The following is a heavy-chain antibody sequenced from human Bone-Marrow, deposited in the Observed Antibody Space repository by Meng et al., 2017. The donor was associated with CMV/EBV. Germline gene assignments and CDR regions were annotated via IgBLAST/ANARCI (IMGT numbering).Heavy chain of an antibody. CDR1: GFTFNSYG. CDR3: AKDGGYSYVSYYNYYGMDV. CDR2: IRYDGSNK. J-gene: IGHJ6*02. Sequence: GESLKISCAASGFTFNSYGMHWVRQAPGKGLEWVAFIRYDGSNKYYADSVKGRFTISRDNSKNTLYLQMNSLRAEDTAVYYCAKDGGYSYVSYYNYYGMDVWGQGTTVTVSS. V-gene: IGHV3-30*02. D-gene: IGHD5-18*01.